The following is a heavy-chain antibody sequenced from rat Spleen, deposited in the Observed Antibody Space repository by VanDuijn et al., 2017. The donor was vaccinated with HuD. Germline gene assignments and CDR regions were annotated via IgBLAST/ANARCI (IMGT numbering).Heavy chain of an antibody. CDR2: IIYDGSRT. Sequence: EVQLVESGGGLVQPGRSLKLSCAASGFTFSDYNMAWVRQAPKKGLEWVATIIYDGSRTYYRDSVKGRCTISRDNAKSTLYLQMDSLRSEDTATYYCARQNWPYYFDYWGQGVMVTVSS. V-gene: IGHV5S10*01. CDR3: ARQNWPYYFDY. J-gene: IGHJ2*01. D-gene: IGHD5-1*01. CDR1: GFTFSDYN.